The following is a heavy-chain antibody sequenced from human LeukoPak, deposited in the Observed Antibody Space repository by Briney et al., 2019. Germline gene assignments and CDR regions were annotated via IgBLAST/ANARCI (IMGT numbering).Heavy chain of an antibody. CDR1: GYTFTSYD. CDR2: MNPNSGNT. V-gene: IGHV1-8*01. CDR3: ARLRYHYDFWSGYQGYYGMDV. J-gene: IGHJ6*02. Sequence: ASVKVSCKASGYTFTSYDINWVRQATGQGFEWMGWMNPNSGNTGYAQKFQGRVTMTRNTSISTAYMELSSLRSEDTAVYYCARLRYHYDFWSGYQGYYGMDVWGQGTTVTVSS. D-gene: IGHD3-3*01.